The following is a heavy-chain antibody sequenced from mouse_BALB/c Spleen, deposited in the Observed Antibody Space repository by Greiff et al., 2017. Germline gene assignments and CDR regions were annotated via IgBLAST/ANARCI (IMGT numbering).Heavy chain of an antibody. D-gene: IGHD1-1*01. V-gene: IGHV5-17*02. Sequence: DVMLVESGGGLVQPGGSRKLSCAASGFTFSSFGMHWVRQAPEKGLEWVAYISSGSSTIYYADTVKGRFTISRDNPKNTLFLQMTSLRSEDTAMYYCAREGPYYYGSSLFDYWGQGTTLTVSS. CDR1: GFTFSSFG. J-gene: IGHJ2*01. CDR2: ISSGSSTI. CDR3: AREGPYYYGSSLFDY.